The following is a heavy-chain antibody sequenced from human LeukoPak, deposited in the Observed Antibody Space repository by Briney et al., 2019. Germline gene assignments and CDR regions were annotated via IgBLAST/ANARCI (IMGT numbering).Heavy chain of an antibody. CDR3: ARDFGEHDAFDI. CDR1: GGSISSGTYY. Sequence: PSQTLSLTCTVSGGSISSGTYYWSWIRQPAGKGLEWIGRFYTSGSTNYNPSLKSRVTISVDTSKNQFSLKLSYVTAADTAIYYCARDFGEHDAFDIWGQGTMVTVSS. CDR2: FYTSGST. J-gene: IGHJ3*02. V-gene: IGHV4-61*02. D-gene: IGHD3-10*01.